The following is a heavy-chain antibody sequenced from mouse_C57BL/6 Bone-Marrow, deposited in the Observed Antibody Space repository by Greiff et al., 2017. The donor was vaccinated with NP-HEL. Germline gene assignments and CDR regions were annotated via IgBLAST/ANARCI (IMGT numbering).Heavy chain of an antibody. CDR2: IRLKSDNYAT. J-gene: IGHJ2*01. CDR3: TGFITTVVAHFDY. V-gene: IGHV6-3*01. D-gene: IGHD1-1*01. CDR1: GFTFSNYW. Sequence: EVQLQQSGGGLVQPGGSMKLSCVASGFTFSNYWMNWVRQSPEKGLEWVAQIRLKSDNYATHYAESVKGRFTISRDDSKSRVYLQMNNLRAEDTGIYYCTGFITTVVAHFDYWGQGTTLTVSS.